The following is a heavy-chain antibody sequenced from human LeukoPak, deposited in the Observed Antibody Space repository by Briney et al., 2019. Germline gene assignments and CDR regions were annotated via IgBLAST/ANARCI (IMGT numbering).Heavy chain of an antibody. CDR1: GGSISNYY. CDR2: IYTSGST. J-gene: IGHJ3*02. CDR3: ARVAYYYDSSGYRGAFDI. V-gene: IGHV4-4*07. Sequence: SETLSLTCNVSGGSISNYYWSWIRQPAGKGLEWIGRIYTSGSTNYNPSLKSRVTMSVDTSKNQFSLKLSSVTAADTAVYYCARVAYYYDSSGYRGAFDIWGQGTMVTVSS. D-gene: IGHD3-22*01.